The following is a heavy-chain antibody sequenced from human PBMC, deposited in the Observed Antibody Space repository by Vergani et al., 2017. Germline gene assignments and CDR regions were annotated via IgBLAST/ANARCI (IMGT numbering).Heavy chain of an antibody. Sequence: QVQLQESGPGLVKPSETLSLTCTVSGGSISSYYWSWIRQPPGKGLEWIGYIYYSGSTNYNPSLKSRVTISVDTSKNQFSLKLSSVTAADTAVYYCARALDCGGDCYADYWGQGTLVTVSS. CDR1: GGSISSYY. V-gene: IGHV4-59*08. J-gene: IGHJ4*02. D-gene: IGHD2-21*02. CDR2: IYYSGST. CDR3: ARALDCGGDCYADY.